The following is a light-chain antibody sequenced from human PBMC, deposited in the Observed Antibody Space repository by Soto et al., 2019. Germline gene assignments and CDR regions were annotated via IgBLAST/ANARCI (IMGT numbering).Light chain of an antibody. CDR1: SSDVGGYNG. CDR2: DVS. CDR3: CSYEGSYAVV. J-gene: IGLJ2*01. Sequence: QSALTQPRSVSGSPGQSVTISCTGTSSDVGGYNGVSWYQQHPGKAPKLLIYDVSKRPSGAPDRFSGSKSAHTASLTISGQQDDDEADYYCCSYEGSYAVVFGGGTKLTVL. V-gene: IGLV2-11*01.